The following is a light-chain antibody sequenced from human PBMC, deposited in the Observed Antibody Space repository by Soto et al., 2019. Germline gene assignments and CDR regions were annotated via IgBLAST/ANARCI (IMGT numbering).Light chain of an antibody. CDR2: GNE. CDR1: SSNIGSNL. Sequence: QSVLTQPPSTSGTPGQRVTLSCSGSSSNIGSNLVYWYQLVPGTAPKLLIYGNEERPSGVPGRFAGSKSGTSASLAISGLQAEDEADYDWAAWDGSLNGVLFGGGTKRTVL. V-gene: IGLV1-44*01. J-gene: IGLJ2*01. CDR3: AAWDGSLNGVL.